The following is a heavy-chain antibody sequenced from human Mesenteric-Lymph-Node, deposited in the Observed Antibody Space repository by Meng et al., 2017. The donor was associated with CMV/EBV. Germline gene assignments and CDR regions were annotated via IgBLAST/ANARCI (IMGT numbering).Heavy chain of an antibody. V-gene: IGHV4-39*07. CDR1: GVSISSTSQY. Sequence: SETLSLTCNVSGVSISSTSQYWAWIRQPPGKGLEWIGSIYYSGSTYYNPSLKSRVTISVDTSKNQFSLKLSSVTAADTAVYYCARKYSSGWYVFDYWGQGTLVTVSS. CDR3: ARKYSSGWYVFDY. CDR2: IYYSGST. J-gene: IGHJ4*02. D-gene: IGHD6-19*01.